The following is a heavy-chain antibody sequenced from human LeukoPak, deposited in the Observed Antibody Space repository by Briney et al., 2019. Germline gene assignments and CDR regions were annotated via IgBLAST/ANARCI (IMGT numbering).Heavy chain of an antibody. CDR2: INWNGDST. CDR1: GFTFDDYG. D-gene: IGHD6-19*01. CDR3: ARVSYSSGSDGGPVDY. Sequence: RTGGSLRLSCAASGFTFDDYGMSWVRQAPGKGLEWVSGINWNGDSTGYADSVKGRFTISRDNAKNSLSLRMNSLRAEDTALYYCARVSYSSGSDGGPVDYWGQGTLVTVSS. V-gene: IGHV3-20*04. J-gene: IGHJ4*02.